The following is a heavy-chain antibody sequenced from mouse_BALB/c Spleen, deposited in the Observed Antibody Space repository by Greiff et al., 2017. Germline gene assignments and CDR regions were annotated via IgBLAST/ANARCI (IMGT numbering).Heavy chain of an antibody. V-gene: IGHV1-9*01. Sequence: VQLQQSGAELMKPGASVKISCKATCYTFSSYWIEWVKQRPGHGLEWIGEILPGSGSTNYNEKFKGKATFTADTSSNTPYMQLSSLTSEDSAVYYCARNYGSRWFAYWGQGTLVTVSA. CDR1: CYTFSSYW. J-gene: IGHJ3*01. D-gene: IGHD1-1*01. CDR2: ILPGSGST. CDR3: ARNYGSRWFAY.